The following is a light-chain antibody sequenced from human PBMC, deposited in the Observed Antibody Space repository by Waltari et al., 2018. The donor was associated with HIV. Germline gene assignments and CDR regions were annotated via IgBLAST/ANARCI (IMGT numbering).Light chain of an antibody. CDR1: QSILSTAGNRHY. J-gene: IGKJ2*01. CDR2: WAS. Sequence: DIVVTQSPDSLAVSLGERATINCKSSQSILSTAGNRHYLAWYQQRPGQAPNLLIYWASTRESGVPDRFSGSGSGTDFTPTINSLQAEDVAVYYCQQYYDTPYTFGQGTKLDI. CDR3: QQYYDTPYT. V-gene: IGKV4-1*01.